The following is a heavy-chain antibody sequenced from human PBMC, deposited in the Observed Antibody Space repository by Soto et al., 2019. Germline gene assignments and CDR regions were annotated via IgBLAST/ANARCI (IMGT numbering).Heavy chain of an antibody. CDR3: ASLQRSGYYGMDV. V-gene: IGHV4-31*03. Sequence: QVQLQESGPGLVKPSQTLSLTCTVSGGSISSGGYYWSWIRQHPGKGLEWIGYIYYSGSNYYNPSLKSRVTVSVDTSKNQCSLKLSSVTAADTAVYYCASLQRSGYYGMDVWGQGTTVTVSS. J-gene: IGHJ6*02. CDR2: IYYSGSN. CDR1: GGSISSGGYY. D-gene: IGHD1-1*01.